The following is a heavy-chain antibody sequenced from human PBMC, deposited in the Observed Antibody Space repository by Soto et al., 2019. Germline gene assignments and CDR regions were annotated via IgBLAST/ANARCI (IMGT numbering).Heavy chain of an antibody. CDR1: GGSISSYY. D-gene: IGHD1-26*01. Sequence: QVQLQESGPGLVKPSETLSLTCTASGGSISSYYWSWIRQPPGKGLAWLAYIYYSGSTNYNPSLKSRVTIAVDTSKKQCSLKLSSVTAADTAVYYGARVLFGRVAWFDPWGQGTLVTVSS. CDR2: IYYSGST. CDR3: ARVLFGRVAWFDP. V-gene: IGHV4-59*01. J-gene: IGHJ5*02.